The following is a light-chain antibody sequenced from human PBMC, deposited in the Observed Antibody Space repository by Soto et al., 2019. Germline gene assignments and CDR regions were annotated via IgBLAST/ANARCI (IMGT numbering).Light chain of an antibody. V-gene: IGKV3-11*01. CDR2: DVS. Sequence: EIVLTQSPPTLSLSPGERATRSCRASPTARSYLAWYQQKPGQAPRLLIYDVSNRATGVPARFSGSGSETDFSLTISSLEPEDFAVYYCQQRSNWPLTFGGGTKVDIK. CDR3: QQRSNWPLT. J-gene: IGKJ4*01. CDR1: PTARSY.